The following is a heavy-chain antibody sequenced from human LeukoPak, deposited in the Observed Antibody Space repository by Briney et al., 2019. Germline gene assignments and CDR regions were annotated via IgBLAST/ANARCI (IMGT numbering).Heavy chain of an antibody. CDR3: ARGMTTVTTGAALIFGY. J-gene: IGHJ4*02. CDR1: GYTFTSYY. CDR2: INPSGGIT. V-gene: IGHV1-46*01. Sequence: GASVKVSCKASGYTFTSYYMHWVRQAPGQGLEWMGIINPSGGITSYAQKFQGGVTMTRDTSTSTVYMELSSLRSEDTAVYYCARGMTTVTTGAALIFGYWGQGTLVTVSS. D-gene: IGHD4-17*01.